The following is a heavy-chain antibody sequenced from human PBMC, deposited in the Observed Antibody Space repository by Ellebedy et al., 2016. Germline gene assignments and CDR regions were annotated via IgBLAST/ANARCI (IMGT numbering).Heavy chain of an antibody. CDR1: GFTVSSNY. J-gene: IGHJ4*02. Sequence: GGSLRLSCAASGFTVSSNYMSWVRQAPGKGLEWVSVIYSGGSTYYADSVKGRFTISRDNSKNTLYLQMNGLRAEDTAVYYCAAGYSGGLYGIDYWGQGTLVIVSS. D-gene: IGHD6-19*01. CDR3: AAGYSGGLYGIDY. V-gene: IGHV3-66*01. CDR2: IYSGGST.